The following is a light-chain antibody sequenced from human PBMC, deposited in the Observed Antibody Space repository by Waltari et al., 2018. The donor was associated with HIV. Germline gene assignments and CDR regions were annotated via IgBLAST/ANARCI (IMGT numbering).Light chain of an antibody. CDR1: ALAKQY. CDR3: QSADSGGTWDVV. V-gene: IGLV3-25*03. CDR2: KDN. J-gene: IGLJ2*01. Sequence: SYELTQLPSVSVSPGQTARIPGSGDALAKQYAYWYQQKPGKAPVLMISKDNERPSGTPERFSGSSSGTTVTLTISGVQAEDEADYYCQSADSGGTWDVVFGGGTKLTVL.